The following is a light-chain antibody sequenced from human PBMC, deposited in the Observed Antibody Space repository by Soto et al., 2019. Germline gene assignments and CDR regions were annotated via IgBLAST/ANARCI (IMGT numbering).Light chain of an antibody. V-gene: IGKV1-27*01. Sequence: DVQMTQSPSSLSAFVGDRVTITCRASQGIAPYLAWFQQKPGKVPKPLIYATSTLQSGVPSRFSGSGSGTDFTLTISSLQPEDVGTYYFQKYNSAPLTFGGGTKVEIK. CDR2: ATS. CDR1: QGIAPY. CDR3: QKYNSAPLT. J-gene: IGKJ4*01.